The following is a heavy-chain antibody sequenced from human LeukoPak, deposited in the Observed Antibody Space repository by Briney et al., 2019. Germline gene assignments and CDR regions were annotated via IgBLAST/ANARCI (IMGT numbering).Heavy chain of an antibody. CDR3: AGGFDGANAFDL. CDR1: KFIINDYW. V-gene: IGHV3-7*01. Sequence: HPGGSLRLSCIASKFIINDYWMNWVRQAPGKGLEWVANIKQDGSQKYYVDSVKGRFTISRDNAKNSVYLQMNSLRAEDTAVYYCAGGFDGANAFDLWGQGTLVTVSS. CDR2: IKQDGSQK. J-gene: IGHJ3*01.